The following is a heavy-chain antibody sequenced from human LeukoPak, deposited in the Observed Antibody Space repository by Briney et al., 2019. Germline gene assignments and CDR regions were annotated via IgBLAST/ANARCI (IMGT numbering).Heavy chain of an antibody. V-gene: IGHV3-53*01. CDR1: GFTVPDNY. CDR2: IYGGGDT. D-gene: IGHD6-13*01. J-gene: IGHJ6*02. Sequence: AGGSLRLSCAASGFTVPDNYMNGVRQSSGKGLEWVSVIYGGGDTNYADSVKGRFIISRDTSKNTVYLQMNSPGAEDTAVYYCVREAVMPVAPSTIGTSGRPLYEYYGLDVWGQGTTVIVSS. CDR3: VREAVMPVAPSTIGTSGRPLYEYYGLDV.